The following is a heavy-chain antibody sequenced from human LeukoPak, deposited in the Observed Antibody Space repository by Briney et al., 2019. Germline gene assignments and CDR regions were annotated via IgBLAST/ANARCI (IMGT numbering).Heavy chain of an antibody. D-gene: IGHD1-26*01. CDR2: IIPIFGTA. CDR3: VKDQKWELPHWFDP. V-gene: IGHV1-69*05. CDR1: GATFSSYA. J-gene: IGHJ5*02. Sequence: SVKVSCKASGATFSSYAISWVRQAPGQGLEWMGGIIPIFGTANYAQKFQGRVTITTDESTSTDYMELSSLRSEDTAVYYCVKDQKWELPHWFDPWGQGTLVTVSS.